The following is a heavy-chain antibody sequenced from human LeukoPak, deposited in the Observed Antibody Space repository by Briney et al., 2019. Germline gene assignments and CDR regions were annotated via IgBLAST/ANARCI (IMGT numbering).Heavy chain of an antibody. Sequence: GGSLRLACAASGFTFSSYAMNWVSQAPGKGLEWVSGIGYTGDSTFYADSVKGRFTVSRDSSKNTLFLHMNSLRAEDTALYYCAKSPTVDAAFDIWGQGTMVTVSS. D-gene: IGHD4-23*01. CDR2: IGYTGDST. J-gene: IGHJ3*02. V-gene: IGHV3-23*01. CDR3: AKSPTVDAAFDI. CDR1: GFTFSSYA.